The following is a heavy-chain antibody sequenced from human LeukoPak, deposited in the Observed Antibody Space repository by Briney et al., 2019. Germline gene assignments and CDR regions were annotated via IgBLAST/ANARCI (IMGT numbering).Heavy chain of an antibody. J-gene: IGHJ6*02. Sequence: SETLSLTCTVSGGSISSYYWSWIRQPPGKGLEWIGYIYYSGSTNYNPSLKSRVTISVDTSKNQFSLKLSSVTAADTAVYYCARAGYSYGYPYYYYYGMDVRGQGTTVTVSS. CDR1: GGSISSYY. V-gene: IGHV4-59*01. D-gene: IGHD5-18*01. CDR2: IYYSGST. CDR3: ARAGYSYGYPYYYYYGMDV.